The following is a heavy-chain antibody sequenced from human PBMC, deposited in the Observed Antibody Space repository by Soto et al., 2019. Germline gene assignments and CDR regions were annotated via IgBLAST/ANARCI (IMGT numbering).Heavy chain of an antibody. CDR3: ARSCPSQYSSWFRFDL. J-gene: IGHJ5*02. D-gene: IGHD6-13*01. CDR2: MNANNGDT. CDR1: GYTFTSYG. Sequence: ASVKVSCKASGYTFTSYGISWVRQAPGQGLECVGWMNANNGDTNYAQKFQGRVTMTTXXXXNXXXMXLMXRRADATAVYYCARSCPSQYSSWFRFDLWC. V-gene: IGHV1-18*01.